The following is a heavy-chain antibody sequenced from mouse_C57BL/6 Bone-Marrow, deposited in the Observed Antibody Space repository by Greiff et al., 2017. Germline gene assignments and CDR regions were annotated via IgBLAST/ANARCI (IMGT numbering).Heavy chain of an antibody. J-gene: IGHJ2*01. CDR2: IYPGGGYT. Sequence: QVQLQQSGAELVRPGTSVKMSCKASGYTFTNYWIGWAKQRPGHGLEWIGDIYPGGGYTKYNEKFKGKATMTADKSSSTAYMQFSSLTSEDSAIYYGARGGTSYFDYWGQGTTLTVSA. V-gene: IGHV1-63*01. CDR3: ARGGTSYFDY. D-gene: IGHD2-10*02. CDR1: GYTFTNYW.